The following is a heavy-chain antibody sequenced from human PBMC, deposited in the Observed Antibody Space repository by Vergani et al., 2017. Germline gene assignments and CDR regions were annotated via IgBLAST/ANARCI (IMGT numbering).Heavy chain of an antibody. D-gene: IGHD6-19*01. J-gene: IGHJ4*02. Sequence: EVQLLESGGGLVQPGGSLRLSCAASGFTFSSYAMSWVRQAPGKGLEWVSAISGSGGSTYYADSVKGRFTISRDNSKNTLYLQMNSLRAEDTAVYYCAKCLGGIAVAGTDYFDYWGQGTLVTVSS. V-gene: IGHV3-23*01. CDR1: GFTFSSYA. CDR3: AKCLGGIAVAGTDYFDY. CDR2: ISGSGGST.